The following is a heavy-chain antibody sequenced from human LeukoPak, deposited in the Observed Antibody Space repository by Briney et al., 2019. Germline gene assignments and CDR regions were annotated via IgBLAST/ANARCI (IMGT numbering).Heavy chain of an antibody. CDR3: ARVGTGTSGYFDY. J-gene: IGHJ4*02. D-gene: IGHD2-8*01. CDR2: IYSGGST. CDR1: GFIVSSNY. V-gene: IGHV3-53*01. Sequence: GGSLRLSCAAPGFIVSSNYMSWVRQAPGKGLEWVSIIYSGGSTYYADSVKGRFTISRENSKNTVYLQMNSLRGEDTAMYYCARVGTGTSGYFDYWGQGALVTVSS.